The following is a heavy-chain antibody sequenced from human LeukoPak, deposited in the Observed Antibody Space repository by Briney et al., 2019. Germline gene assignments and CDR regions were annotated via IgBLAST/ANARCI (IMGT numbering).Heavy chain of an antibody. V-gene: IGHV1-18*01. Sequence: ASVKVSCKASGYTFTSYGISWVRQAPGQGLEWMGWISAYNGNTNYAQKLQGRVTMTTDTSTSTAYMELRSLRSDDTAVYYCARNYAPGSGSSPFDYWGQGTLVTVSS. D-gene: IGHD1-26*01. CDR2: ISAYNGNT. CDR3: ARNYAPGSGSSPFDY. CDR1: GYTFTSYG. J-gene: IGHJ4*02.